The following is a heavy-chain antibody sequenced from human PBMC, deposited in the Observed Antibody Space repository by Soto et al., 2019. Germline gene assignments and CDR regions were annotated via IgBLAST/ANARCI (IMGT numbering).Heavy chain of an antibody. J-gene: IGHJ4*02. CDR2: IIPFFDST. Sequence: QVQLVQSGAEVKRPGSSVKVSCTPSGGTFNTLSINWVRQAPGQGLEWMGAIIPFFDSTNYAQKFQDRVTITADKSLGTAYMELTSLRSDDTAVYYCTTRDQGRFDHWGQGTPLTVSS. CDR1: GGTFNTLS. CDR3: TTRDQGRFDH. V-gene: IGHV1-69*06. D-gene: IGHD2-2*01.